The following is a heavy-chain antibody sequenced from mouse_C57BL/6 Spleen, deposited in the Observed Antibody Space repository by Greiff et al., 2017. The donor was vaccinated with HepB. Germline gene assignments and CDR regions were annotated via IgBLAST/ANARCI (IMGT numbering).Heavy chain of an antibody. Sequence: EVMLVESGGGLVQPKGSLKLSCAASGFTFNTYAMHWVRQAPGKGLEWVARIRSKSSNYATYYADSVKDRSTIPRDDSQSMLYLQMNNLKTEDTAMYYCVRDFDDSYYFDYWGQGTTLTVSS. CDR3: VRDFDDSYYFDY. V-gene: IGHV10-3*01. D-gene: IGHD2-4*01. CDR1: GFTFNTYA. CDR2: IRSKSSNYAT. J-gene: IGHJ2*01.